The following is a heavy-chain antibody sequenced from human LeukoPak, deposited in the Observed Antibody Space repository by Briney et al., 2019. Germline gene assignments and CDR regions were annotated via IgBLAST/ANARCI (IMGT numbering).Heavy chain of an antibody. CDR2: IWYDGSNK. D-gene: IGHD2-2*01. Sequence: GGSLRLSCAASGFTFSSYGMHWVRQAPGKGLEWVAVIWYDGSNKYYADSVKGRFTISRDNSKNTLYLQMNSLRAEDTAVYYCARDTECSSTSCYGDAFDIWGQGTMVTVSS. CDR1: GFTFSSYG. CDR3: ARDTECSSTSCYGDAFDI. J-gene: IGHJ3*02. V-gene: IGHV3-33*01.